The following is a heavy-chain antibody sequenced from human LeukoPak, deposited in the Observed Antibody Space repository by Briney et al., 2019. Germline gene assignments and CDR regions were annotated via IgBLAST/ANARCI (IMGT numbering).Heavy chain of an antibody. CDR1: GFTFSSYA. J-gene: IGHJ3*02. Sequence: PGGSLRLSCAASGFTFSSYAMSWFRQAPGKGLEWVSPISGNGGSTYYPDSVKGRFTISRDNSKNTLYLQMNNLRAEDRAVYYCAKDGRYYYDSSGYFFAAFDIWGQGTMVTVSS. V-gene: IGHV3-23*01. D-gene: IGHD3-22*01. CDR3: AKDGRYYYDSSGYFFAAFDI. CDR2: ISGNGGST.